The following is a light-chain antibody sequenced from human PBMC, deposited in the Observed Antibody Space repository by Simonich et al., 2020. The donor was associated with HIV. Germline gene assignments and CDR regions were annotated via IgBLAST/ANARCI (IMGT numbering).Light chain of an antibody. CDR2: DVS. CDR1: RCDVGGYNY. V-gene: IGLV2-14*03. J-gene: IGLJ3*02. Sequence: QSALTQPASVSGSPGQSITISCTGTRCDVGGYNYVSWYQHHPGKAPKLMIYDVSKRPSGVSNRFSGSKSGNTASLTISGLQAEDEADYYCSSYTSSSTWVFGGGTKLTVL. CDR3: SSYTSSSTWV.